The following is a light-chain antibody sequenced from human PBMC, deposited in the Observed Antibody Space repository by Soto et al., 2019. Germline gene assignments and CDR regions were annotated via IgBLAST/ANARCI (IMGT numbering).Light chain of an antibody. CDR1: QSVSSSY. CDR2: GAS. V-gene: IGKV3-20*01. Sequence: EIVLTQSPGTLSLSPGERATLSCRASQSVSSSYLAWYQQKPGQAPRLLIYGASSRATGLPDRFSGSGSGTYFTLTISRLEPEDFAVYYCQQYGSSSTFGQVTKLEIK. J-gene: IGKJ2*01. CDR3: QQYGSSST.